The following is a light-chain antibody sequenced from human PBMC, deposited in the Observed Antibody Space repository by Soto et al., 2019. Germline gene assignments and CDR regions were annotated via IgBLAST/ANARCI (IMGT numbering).Light chain of an antibody. CDR3: QQLNSYPIT. V-gene: IGKV1-9*01. J-gene: IGKJ3*01. Sequence: DIQLTQSPSFLSASVGDRVTITCRASQGLSSYLAWYQQKPGRAPKLLIYSTSTLQSGVPARFSGSASGTEFPLTISSLQPEDFATYYCQQLNSYPITFGPGTKVDI. CDR2: STS. CDR1: QGLSSY.